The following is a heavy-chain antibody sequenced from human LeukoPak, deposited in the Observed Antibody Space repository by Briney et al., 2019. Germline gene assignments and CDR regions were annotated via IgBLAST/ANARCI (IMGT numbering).Heavy chain of an antibody. D-gene: IGHD6-13*01. J-gene: IGHJ4*02. CDR3: ARERWGSSSWYFDY. CDR1: GGSISSYY. CDR2: IYTSGST. Sequence: PSETLSLTCTVSGGSISSYYWSLIRQPAGKGLEWIGRIYTSGSTNYNPSLKSRVTMSVDTSKNQFSLKLSSVTAADTAVYYCARERWGSSSWYFDYWGQGTLVTVSS. V-gene: IGHV4-4*07.